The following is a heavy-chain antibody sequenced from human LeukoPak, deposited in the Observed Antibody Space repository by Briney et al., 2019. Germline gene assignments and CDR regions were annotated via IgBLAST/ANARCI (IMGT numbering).Heavy chain of an antibody. CDR2: IYHSGST. Sequence: PSETLSLTCAVSGGSISSSNWWSWVRQPPGKGLEWIGEIYHSGSTNYNPSLKSRVTISVDKSKNQFSLKLSSVTAADTAVYYCARGRQYSSSAVDYWGQGTLVTVSS. D-gene: IGHD6-6*01. J-gene: IGHJ4*02. V-gene: IGHV4-4*02. CDR1: GGSISSSNW. CDR3: ARGRQYSSSAVDY.